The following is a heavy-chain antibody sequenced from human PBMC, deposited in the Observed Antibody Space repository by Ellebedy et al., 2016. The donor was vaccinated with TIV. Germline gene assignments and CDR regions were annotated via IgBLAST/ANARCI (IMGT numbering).Heavy chain of an antibody. CDR3: AARGRYETEPYDAFDL. Sequence: MPSETLSLTCAAYGGSFSGFSWTWIRQSPGKGLEWIGEINQSGGTNYNPSLKSRVTISVDTSQNQFSLKLSSVTAADTAVFYCAARGRYETEPYDAFDLWGQGTNVTVSS. J-gene: IGHJ3*01. CDR1: GGSFSGFS. D-gene: IGHD3-16*01. CDR2: INQSGGT. V-gene: IGHV4-34*01.